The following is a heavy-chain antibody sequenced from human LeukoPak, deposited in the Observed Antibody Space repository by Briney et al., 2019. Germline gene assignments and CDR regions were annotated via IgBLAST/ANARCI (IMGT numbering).Heavy chain of an antibody. J-gene: IGHJ4*02. CDR2: INPSGGST. Sequence: ASVKVSFKASGYTFTSYYMHWVRQAPGEGREWMGLINPSGGSTSYAQKFQGRVTMTRDTSTSTVYMELSSLRSEDTAVYYCARGPRDYGDENYFDYWGQGTLVTVSS. D-gene: IGHD4-17*01. CDR3: ARGPRDYGDENYFDY. V-gene: IGHV1-46*01. CDR1: GYTFTSYY.